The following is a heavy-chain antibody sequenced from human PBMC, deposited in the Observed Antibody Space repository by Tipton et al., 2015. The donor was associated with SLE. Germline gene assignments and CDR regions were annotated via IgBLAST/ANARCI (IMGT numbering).Heavy chain of an antibody. CDR1: GGSFSGYY. D-gene: IGHD3-16*01. CDR3: AGSSERGSFKLDY. V-gene: IGHV4-34*01. CDR2: INHSGST. J-gene: IGHJ4*02. Sequence: TLSLTCAVYGGSFSGYYWGWIRQPPGKGLEWIGEINHSGSTNYNPSLKSRVTISVDTSKNQFSLELSSGTAADTAVYYCAGSSERGSFKLDYWGQGTLVTVSS.